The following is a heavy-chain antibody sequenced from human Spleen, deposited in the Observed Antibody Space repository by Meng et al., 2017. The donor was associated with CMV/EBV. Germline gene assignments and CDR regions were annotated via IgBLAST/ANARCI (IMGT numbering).Heavy chain of an antibody. Sequence: ASVKVSCKASGGTFSSYAISWVRQAPGQGLEWMGWISTYNGNTNYAQNLQARVTMTTDTSTSTAYMELRSLRSDDTAVYYCTRDSSGYYPPFDYWGQGTLVTVSS. CDR2: ISTYNGNT. J-gene: IGHJ4*02. CDR1: GGTFSSYA. CDR3: TRDSSGYYPPFDY. V-gene: IGHV1-18*01. D-gene: IGHD3-22*01.